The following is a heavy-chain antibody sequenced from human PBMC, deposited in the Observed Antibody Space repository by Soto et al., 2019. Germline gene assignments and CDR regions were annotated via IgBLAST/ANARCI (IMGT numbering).Heavy chain of an antibody. Sequence: GGSLRLSGAASGFTFSSYSMSWVRQAPGKGLEWVSAISGSGGSTYYADSVKGRFTISRDNSKNTLYLQMNSLRAEDTAVYYCAKGKPATRNKWFDPWGQRTLVAVSS. V-gene: IGHV3-23*01. J-gene: IGHJ5*02. CDR1: GFTFSSYS. CDR3: AKGKPATRNKWFDP. CDR2: ISGSGGST. D-gene: IGHD2-2*01.